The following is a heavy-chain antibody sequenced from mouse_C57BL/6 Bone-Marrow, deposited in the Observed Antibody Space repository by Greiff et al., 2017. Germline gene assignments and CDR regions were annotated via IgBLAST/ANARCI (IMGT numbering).Heavy chain of an antibody. J-gene: IGHJ3*01. V-gene: IGHV5-17*01. D-gene: IGHD2-4*01. CDR2: ISSGSSTI. Sequence: EVHLVESGGGLVKPGGSLKLSCAASGFTFSDYGMHWVRQAPEKGLEWVAYISSGSSTIYYADTVKGRFTISRDNAKNTLFLQMTSLRSEDTAMYYCAHYYDYEEFAYWGQGTLVTVSA. CDR1: GFTFSDYG. CDR3: AHYYDYEEFAY.